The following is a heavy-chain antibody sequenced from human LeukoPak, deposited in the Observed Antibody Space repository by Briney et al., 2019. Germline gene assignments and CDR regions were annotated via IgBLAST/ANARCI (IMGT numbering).Heavy chain of an antibody. Sequence: SQTLSLTCTVSGGSISSYYWSWIRQPPGKGLEWIGYIYYSGSTNYNPSLKSRVTISVDTSKNQFSLKLSSVTAADTAVYYCARHSPPIQYYGEVPFDYWGQGTLVTVSS. CDR1: GGSISSYY. J-gene: IGHJ4*02. CDR3: ARHSPPIQYYGEVPFDY. V-gene: IGHV4-59*01. D-gene: IGHD3-10*01. CDR2: IYYSGST.